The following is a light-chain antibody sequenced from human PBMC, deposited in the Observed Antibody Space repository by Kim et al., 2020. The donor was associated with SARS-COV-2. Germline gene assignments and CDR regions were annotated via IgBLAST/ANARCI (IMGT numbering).Light chain of an antibody. CDR3: QHYGSSPGT. V-gene: IGKV3-20*01. J-gene: IGKJ1*01. CDR2: GAS. Sequence: SPGERATLSCRASQSISSNYLAWYQHRPGQAPRLLIYGASSRATGVPDRFSGSGSGTDFTLSISRLEPEDFAVYYCQHYGSSPGTFGQGTKVDIK. CDR1: QSISSNY.